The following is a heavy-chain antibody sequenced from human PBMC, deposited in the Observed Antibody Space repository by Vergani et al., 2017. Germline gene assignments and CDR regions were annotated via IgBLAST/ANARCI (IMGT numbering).Heavy chain of an antibody. D-gene: IGHD4-17*01. V-gene: IGHV4-4*03. Sequence: QVQLQESGPGLVKPPGTLSLTCAVSGGSISSSNWWSWVRQPPGKGLEWIGEIYHSGSTNYNPPLKSRVTISVDKSKNQFSLKLSSVTAADTAVYYCARGRSTVTTDYYYGMDVWGQGTTVTVSS. CDR3: ARGRSTVTTDYYYGMDV. J-gene: IGHJ6*02. CDR2: IYHSGST. CDR1: GGSISSSNW.